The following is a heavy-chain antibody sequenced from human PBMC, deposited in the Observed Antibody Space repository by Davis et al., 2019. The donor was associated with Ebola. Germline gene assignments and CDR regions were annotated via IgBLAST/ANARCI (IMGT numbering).Heavy chain of an antibody. Sequence: ASVKVSCKASGYTFTSYYMHWVRQAPGQGLEWMVIINPSGGSTSYAQKFQGRVTMTRDTSTSTVYMELSSLRSEDTAVYYCATFFEMATTFIDYWGQGTLVTVSS. J-gene: IGHJ4*02. V-gene: IGHV1-46*01. D-gene: IGHD5-24*01. CDR1: GYTFTSYY. CDR2: INPSGGST. CDR3: ATFFEMATTFIDY.